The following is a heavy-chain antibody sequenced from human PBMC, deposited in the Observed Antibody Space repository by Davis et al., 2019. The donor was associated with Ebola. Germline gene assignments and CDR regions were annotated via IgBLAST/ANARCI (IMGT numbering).Heavy chain of an antibody. J-gene: IGHJ4*02. V-gene: IGHV3-7*01. D-gene: IGHD3-22*01. CDR1: GFISSNSW. CDR3: ARDKYSSSPIFDY. Sequence: SLKSSCAASGFISSNSWMSWVRPAPGKGLEWVAKNKQDGNEKNYVDSVKGRFTISSDNPKNSLYLQMTSLRAEDTAVYYCARDKYSSSPIFDYWGQGILVTVSS. CDR2: NKQDGNEK.